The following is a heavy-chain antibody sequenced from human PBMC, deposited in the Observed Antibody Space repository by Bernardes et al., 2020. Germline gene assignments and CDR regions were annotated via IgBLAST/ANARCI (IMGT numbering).Heavy chain of an antibody. CDR1: GFTFSSYA. Sequence: GGSLRLSCAASGFTFSSYAMSWVRQAPGKGLEWVSAFGGSGGGTYYADSVRGRFTISRDNAKNTLFLQMNSLRAEDTAIYYCAKDVKSVAPYYFDSWGQGTLVAVSS. V-gene: IGHV3-23*01. J-gene: IGHJ4*02. CDR3: AKDVKSVAPYYFDS. CDR2: FGGSGGGT.